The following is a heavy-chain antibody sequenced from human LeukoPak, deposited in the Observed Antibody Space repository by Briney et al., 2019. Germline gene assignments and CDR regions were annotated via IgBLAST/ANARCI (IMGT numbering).Heavy chain of an antibody. CDR1: GGSFSGYY. CDR3: ARGLGEYYYYYMDV. J-gene: IGHJ6*03. V-gene: IGHV4-34*01. Sequence: PSETLSLTCAVYGGSFSGYYWSWIRQPPGKGLEWIGEINHSGSTNYNPSLKSRVTISVDTSKNQFSLELSSVTAADTAVYYCARGLGEYYYYYMDVWGKGTMVTVSS. CDR2: INHSGST. D-gene: IGHD3-16*01.